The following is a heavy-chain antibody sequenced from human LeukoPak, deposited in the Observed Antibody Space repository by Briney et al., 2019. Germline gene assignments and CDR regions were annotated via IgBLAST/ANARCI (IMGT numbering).Heavy chain of an antibody. J-gene: IGHJ3*02. D-gene: IGHD6-13*01. Sequence: SETLSLTCTVSGGSISGYYWSWIRQPAGKGLEWIGRIYTSGSTNYNPSLKSRVTVSVDTSKNQFSLKLGSVTAADTAVYYCASSIAAAGTNAFDIWGQGTMVTVSS. CDR2: IYTSGST. CDR3: ASSIAAAGTNAFDI. CDR1: GGSISGYY. V-gene: IGHV4-4*07.